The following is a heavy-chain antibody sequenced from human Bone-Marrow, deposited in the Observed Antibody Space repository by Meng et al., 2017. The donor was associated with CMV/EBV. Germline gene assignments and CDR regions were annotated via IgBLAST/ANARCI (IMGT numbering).Heavy chain of an antibody. CDR3: ARADYCSSTSCYTGGYYYYGMDV. Sequence: SVKVSCKASGGTFSSYAISWVRQAPGQGLEWMGGIIPIFGTANYAQKFQGRVTITTDESTSTAYMELRSLRSDDTAVYYCARADYCSSTSCYTGGYYYYGMDVWGEGTPVTVSS. D-gene: IGHD2-2*02. CDR1: GGTFSSYA. V-gene: IGHV1-69*05. J-gene: IGHJ6*04. CDR2: IIPIFGTA.